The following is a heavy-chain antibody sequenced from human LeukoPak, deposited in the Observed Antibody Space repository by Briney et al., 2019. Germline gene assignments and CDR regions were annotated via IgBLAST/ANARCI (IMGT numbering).Heavy chain of an antibody. CDR2: ISYDGSNK. CDR1: GFTFGSYG. CDR3: AKTGGSGWWEGLDY. J-gene: IGHJ4*02. Sequence: TGGSLRLSCAASGFTFGSYGMHWVRQAPGKGLEWVAVISYDGSNKYYADSVKGRFTISRDNSKNTLYLQMNSLRAEDTAVYYCAKTGGSGWWEGLDYWGQGTLVTVSS. D-gene: IGHD6-19*01. V-gene: IGHV3-30*18.